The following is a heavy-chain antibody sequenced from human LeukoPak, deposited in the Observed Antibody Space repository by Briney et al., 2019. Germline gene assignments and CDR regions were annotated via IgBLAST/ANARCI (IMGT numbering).Heavy chain of an antibody. CDR2: IYYSGST. V-gene: IGHV4-31*03. D-gene: IGHD2-2*01. CDR3: ARGGSTDPYYYGMDV. J-gene: IGHJ6*02. CDR1: GGSISSGGYY. Sequence: SETLSLTCTVSGGSISSGGYYWSWIRQHPGKGLEWIGYIYYSGSTYYNPSLKSRVTISVDTSKNQFSLKLSSVTAADTAVYYRARGGSTDPYYYGMDVWGQGTTVTVSS.